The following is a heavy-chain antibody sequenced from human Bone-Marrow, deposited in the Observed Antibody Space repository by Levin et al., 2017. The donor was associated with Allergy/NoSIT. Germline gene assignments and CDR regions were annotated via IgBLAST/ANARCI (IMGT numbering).Heavy chain of an antibody. CDR2: INHSGST. Sequence: GSLRLSCAVYGGSFSGYYWSWIRQPPGKGLEWIGEINHSGSTNYNPSLKSRVTISVDTCKNQFSLKLSSVTAADTAVYYCARDSGIVGATRNYFDYWGQGTLVTVSS. D-gene: IGHD1-26*01. V-gene: IGHV4-34*01. CDR1: GGSFSGYY. CDR3: ARDSGIVGATRNYFDY. J-gene: IGHJ4*02.